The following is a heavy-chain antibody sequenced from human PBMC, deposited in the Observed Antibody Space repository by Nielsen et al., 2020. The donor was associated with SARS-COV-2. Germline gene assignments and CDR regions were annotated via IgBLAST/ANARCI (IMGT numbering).Heavy chain of an antibody. CDR1: YGTCC. V-gene: IGHV3-30*18. Sequence: YGTCCVPCHRQAPGKGLEWVAAISYDGSNKYYVDSVKGRFTISRDNSKNTLYLQMSSLREEDTAVYYCAKDWTAIVVVPSGGVDYWGQGTLVTVSS. CDR3: AKDWTAIVVVPSGGVDY. CDR2: ISYDGSNK. D-gene: IGHD2-15*01. J-gene: IGHJ4*02.